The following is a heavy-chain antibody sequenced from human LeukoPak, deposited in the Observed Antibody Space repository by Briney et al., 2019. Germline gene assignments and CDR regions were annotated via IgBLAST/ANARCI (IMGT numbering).Heavy chain of an antibody. J-gene: IGHJ4*02. CDR2: IWYDGSNK. CDR1: GFIFSNHG. V-gene: IGHV3-33*01. Sequence: PGRSLRLSCAASGFIFSNHGMHWVRQAPGKGLEWVALIWYDGSNKYYTDSVKGRLTISRDNSKNTLYLQMNSLRAEDTAVYYCAREGPRGNSQFDYWGQGTLVTVSS. CDR3: AREGPRGNSQFDY. D-gene: IGHD2/OR15-2a*01.